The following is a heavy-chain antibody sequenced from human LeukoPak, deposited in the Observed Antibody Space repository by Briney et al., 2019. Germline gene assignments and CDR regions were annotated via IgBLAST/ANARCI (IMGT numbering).Heavy chain of an antibody. CDR2: IYYSGST. J-gene: IGHJ6*02. CDR1: GGSISSSSYY. D-gene: IGHD5-18*01. Sequence: SETLSLTCTVSGGSISSSSYYWGWIRQPPGKGLEWIGSIYYSGSTYYNPSLKSRVTISVDTSKNQFSLKLSSVTAADTAVYYCARDGRGYSYGSDYGMDVWGQGTTVTVSS. CDR3: ARDGRGYSYGSDYGMDV. V-gene: IGHV4-39*07.